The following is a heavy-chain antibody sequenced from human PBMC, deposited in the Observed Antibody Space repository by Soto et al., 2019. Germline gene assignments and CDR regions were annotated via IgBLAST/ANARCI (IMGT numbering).Heavy chain of an antibody. CDR1: GDSIGTTHSY. V-gene: IGHV4-39*01. CDR3: ARHEGNGNVWPLDY. Sequence: PPETLSLTCTVSGDSIGTTHSYWAWIRQSPGKGLEWIGNIHYSGGTYYMPSLGSRVTLSVDTSKNQFSLRLTSVTAEDTAVYYCARHEGNGNVWPLDYWGQGILVTVSS. D-gene: IGHD2-8*01. CDR2: IHYSGGT. J-gene: IGHJ4*02.